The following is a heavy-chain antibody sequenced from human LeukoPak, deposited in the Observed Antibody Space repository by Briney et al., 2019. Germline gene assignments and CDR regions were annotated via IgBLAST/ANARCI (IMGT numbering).Heavy chain of an antibody. J-gene: IGHJ5*02. D-gene: IGHD4-17*01. Sequence: SETLSLTCAVYGGSFSGYYWSWIRQPPGKGLEWIGEINHSGSTNYNPSLKSRVTISVDTSKNQFSLKLSSVTAADTAVYYCAREPTVTTRVTGFDPWGQGTLVTVSS. CDR1: GGSFSGYY. CDR2: INHSGST. V-gene: IGHV4-34*01. CDR3: AREPTVTTRVTGFDP.